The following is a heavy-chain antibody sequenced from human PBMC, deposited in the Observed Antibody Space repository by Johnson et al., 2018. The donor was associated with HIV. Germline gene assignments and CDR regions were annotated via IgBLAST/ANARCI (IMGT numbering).Heavy chain of an antibody. CDR3: AKGVVGATGGAFDI. CDR1: GFTFSSYA. D-gene: IGHD1-26*01. Sequence: QVQLVESGGGVVQPGRSLRLSCAASGFTFSSYAMHWVRQAPGKGLAWVAVISSDGSRKYYADSVKGRFTISRYNSKNTLYLQMNSLRAEDTAVYYCAKGVVGATGGAFDIWGQGTMVTVSS. CDR2: ISSDGSRK. V-gene: IGHV3-30-3*01. J-gene: IGHJ3*02.